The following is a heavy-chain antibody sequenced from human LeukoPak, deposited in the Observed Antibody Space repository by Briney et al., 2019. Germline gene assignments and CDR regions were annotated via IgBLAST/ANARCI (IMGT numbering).Heavy chain of an antibody. V-gene: IGHV3-64*01. J-gene: IGHJ4*02. CDR1: GFTFSSYA. D-gene: IGHD3-9*01. CDR3: ARGGAPYFDWCFDY. Sequence: GGSLRLSCAASGFTFSSYAMNWVRQAPGKGLEYVSSISYNGGSTYYANSVRGRFTISRDNSKNTLYLQMGSLRAEDTAIYYCARGGAPYFDWCFDYWGQGTLVTVSS. CDR2: ISYNGGST.